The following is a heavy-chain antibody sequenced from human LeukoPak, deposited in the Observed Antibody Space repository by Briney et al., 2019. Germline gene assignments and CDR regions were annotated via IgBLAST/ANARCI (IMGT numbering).Heavy chain of an antibody. J-gene: IGHJ4*02. V-gene: IGHV3-23*01. CDR2: ISGSGGST. CDR1: GFTFSSYA. CDR3: AKVPWILLWIHYFDS. D-gene: IGHD5-18*01. Sequence: GGSLRLSCAASGFTFSSYAMTWVRQAPGKGLEWVSAISGSGGSTNYADSVKGRFTIARDNSKNTLYLQMNSLRAEDTAVYYCAKVPWILLWIHYFDSWGQGTLVTVSS.